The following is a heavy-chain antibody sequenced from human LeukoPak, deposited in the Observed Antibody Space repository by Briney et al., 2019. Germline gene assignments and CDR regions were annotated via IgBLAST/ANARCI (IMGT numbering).Heavy chain of an antibody. V-gene: IGHV5-51*01. CDR3: ARQDGDSAYYFDY. D-gene: IGHD2-21*02. CDR1: GYSFIYYW. J-gene: IGHJ4*02. CDR2: IYPGDSDT. Sequence: GGSLKISCKGSGYSFIYYWIGWVRQMPGKGLEWVGIIYPGDSDTRYSPSFQGQVTISVDKSLSTAYLQWNSLKASDTAMYYCARQDGDSAYYFDYWGQGTLVTVSS.